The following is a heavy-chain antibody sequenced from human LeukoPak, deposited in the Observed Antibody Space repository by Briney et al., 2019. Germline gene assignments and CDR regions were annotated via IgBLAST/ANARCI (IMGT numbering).Heavy chain of an antibody. CDR3: ARLTTIFGVVTDENWFDP. V-gene: IGHV1-69*04. D-gene: IGHD3-3*01. J-gene: IGHJ5*02. CDR2: IIPILGIA. Sequence: GASVKVSCKASGGTFSSYGISWVRQAPGQGLEWMGRIIPILGIANYAQKFQGRVTITADKSTSTAYMELSSLRSEDTAVYYCARLTTIFGVVTDENWFDPWGQGTLVTVSS. CDR1: GGTFSSYG.